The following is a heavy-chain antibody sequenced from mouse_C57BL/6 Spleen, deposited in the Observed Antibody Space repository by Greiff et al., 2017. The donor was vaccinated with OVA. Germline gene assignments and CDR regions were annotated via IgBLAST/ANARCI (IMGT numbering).Heavy chain of an antibody. CDR2: ISNGGGST. V-gene: IGHV5-12*01. CDR1: GFTFSDYY. D-gene: IGHD1-1*01. Sequence: EVKLVESGGGLVQPGGSLKLSCAASGFTFSDYYMYWVRQTPEKRLEWVAYISNGGGSTYYPDTVKGRFTISRDNAKNTLYLQMSRLKSEDTAMYYCARHMDYGSSYYAMDYWGQGTSVTVSS. J-gene: IGHJ4*01. CDR3: ARHMDYGSSYYAMDY.